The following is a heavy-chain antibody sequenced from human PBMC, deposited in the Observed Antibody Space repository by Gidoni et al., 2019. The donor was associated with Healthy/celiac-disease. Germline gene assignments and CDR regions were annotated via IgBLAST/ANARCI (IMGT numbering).Heavy chain of an antibody. CDR2: IYYSGST. D-gene: IGHD3-22*01. CDR1: GGSISSYY. Sequence: QVQLQESGPGLVKPSETLSLTCTVSGGSISSYYWSWIRQPPGKGLEWIGYIYYSGSTNYNPSLKSRVTISVDTSKNQFSLKLSSVTAADTAVYYCARADRTNWFDPWGQGTLVTVSS. V-gene: IGHV4-59*01. J-gene: IGHJ5*02. CDR3: ARADRTNWFDP.